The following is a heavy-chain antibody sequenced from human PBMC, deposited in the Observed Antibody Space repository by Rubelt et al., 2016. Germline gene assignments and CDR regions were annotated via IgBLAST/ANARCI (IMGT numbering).Heavy chain of an antibody. J-gene: IGHJ5*02. V-gene: IGHV1-8*01. CDR2: MNPNSGNA. CDR3: ARVPSFTSRGES. CDR1: GYTFTSYD. Sequence: QVQLVQSGAEVKKPGASVKVSCKTSGYTFTSYDINWLRQATGQGLEWMGWMNPNSGNAGYAQKFQGRVTMTRNTFTRTTYMVLSSLGSEVTAVYYCARVPSFTSRGESWGQGTLVTVSS. D-gene: IGHD3-16*01.